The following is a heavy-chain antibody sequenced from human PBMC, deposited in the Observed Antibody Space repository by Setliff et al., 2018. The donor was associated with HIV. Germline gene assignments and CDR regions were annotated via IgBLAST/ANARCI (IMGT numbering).Heavy chain of an antibody. Sequence: GASVKVSCKASGYHFNSYGISWVRQAPGQGLEWMGWISAYNGNTKYAQKFQARVTMTTDTSTSTAYMELRSLRSEDTAIYYCVEEYHTEVTDTRVANYFDYWGQGTLVTVSS. D-gene: IGHD4-4*01. V-gene: IGHV1-18*01. CDR3: VEEYHTEVTDTRVANYFDY. CDR1: GYHFNSYG. J-gene: IGHJ4*02. CDR2: ISAYNGNT.